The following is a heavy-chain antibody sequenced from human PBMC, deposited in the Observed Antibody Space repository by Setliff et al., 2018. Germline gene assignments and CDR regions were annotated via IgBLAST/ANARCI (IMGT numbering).Heavy chain of an antibody. CDR2: INPNSGGT. D-gene: IGHD3-10*01. J-gene: IGHJ5*02. V-gene: IGHV1-2*02. Sequence: GASVKVSCKASGYTFTSYGISWVRQAPGQGLEWMGWINPNSGGTNYAQKFQGRVTMTRDTSISTAYMELSRLRSDDTAVYYCARSINMDRNWFDPWGQGTLVTVSS. CDR1: GYTFTSYG. CDR3: ARSINMDRNWFDP.